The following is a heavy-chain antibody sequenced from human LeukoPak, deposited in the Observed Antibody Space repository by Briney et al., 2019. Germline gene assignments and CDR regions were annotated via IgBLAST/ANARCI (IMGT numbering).Heavy chain of an antibody. CDR3: ARDWHFSLDV. J-gene: IGHJ6*02. CDR2: IKPDGSEI. CDR1: GFTFSSFW. V-gene: IGHV3-7*04. Sequence: PGGSLRLSCAASGFTFSSFWMSWVRQAPGKGLEWVAHIKPDGSEIHYGDSVKGRFTISRDNARNSLNLQMDSLRVDDTAVYFCARDWHFSLDVWGQGATVTVSS.